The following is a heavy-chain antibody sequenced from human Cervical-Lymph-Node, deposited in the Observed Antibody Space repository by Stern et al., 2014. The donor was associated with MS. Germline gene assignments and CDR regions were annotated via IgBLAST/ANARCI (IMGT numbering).Heavy chain of an antibody. V-gene: IGHV4-4*02. Sequence: VQLEESGPGLVKPSGTLSLTCAVSGGSISSSDWWSWVRQPPGKGLEWIGEIYLGGNTNYNPSLKSRVTISIDKSNNQFSLRLSSVTAADTAVYYCARGELAEGFDSWGQGTLVTVSS. CDR2: IYLGGNT. D-gene: IGHD6-6*01. CDR3: ARGELAEGFDS. J-gene: IGHJ4*02. CDR1: GGSISSSDW.